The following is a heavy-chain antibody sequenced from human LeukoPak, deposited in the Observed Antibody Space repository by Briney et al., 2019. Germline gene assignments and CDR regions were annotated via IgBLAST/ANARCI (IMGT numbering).Heavy chain of an antibody. V-gene: IGHV1-69*05. CDR1: GGTFSSYA. J-gene: IGHJ3*02. D-gene: IGHD3-10*01. CDR3: ARDGDALVRGVLYDAFDI. CDR2: IIPIFGTA. Sequence: ASVKVSCKASGGTFSSYAISWVRQAPGQGLEWMGGIIPIFGTANYAQKFQGRVTITTDESTSTAYMELSSLRSEDTAVYYCARDGDALVRGVLYDAFDIWGQGTMVTVSS.